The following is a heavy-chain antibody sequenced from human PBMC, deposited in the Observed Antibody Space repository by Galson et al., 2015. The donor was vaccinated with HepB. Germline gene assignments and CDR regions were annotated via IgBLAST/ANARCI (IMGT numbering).Heavy chain of an antibody. Sequence: SVKVSCKASGYSFTKYGIHWVRQAPGQGLEWMGWINTNTGNPTYAQAFTGRFVLSLDTPVTTAFLQISSLKPEYTAIYYCARVYCSGGSCSLGRFDPWGQGTLVTVSS. J-gene: IGHJ5*02. V-gene: IGHV7-4-1*02. D-gene: IGHD2-15*01. CDR1: GYSFTKYG. CDR2: INTNTGNP. CDR3: ARVYCSGGSCSLGRFDP.